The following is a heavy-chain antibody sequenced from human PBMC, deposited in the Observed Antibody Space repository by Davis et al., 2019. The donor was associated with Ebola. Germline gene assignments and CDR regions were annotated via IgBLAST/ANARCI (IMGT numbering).Heavy chain of an antibody. CDR1: GFTFSSYA. V-gene: IGHV3-23*01. Sequence: PGGSLRLSCAASGFTFSSYAMSWVRQAPGKGLEWVSAISGSGGSTYYADSVKGRFTISRDNSKNTLYLQMNSLRAEDTAVYYCASLLGYCSGGSCYGGFDYWGQGTLVTVSS. CDR3: ASLLGYCSGGSCYGGFDY. D-gene: IGHD2-15*01. J-gene: IGHJ4*02. CDR2: ISGSGGST.